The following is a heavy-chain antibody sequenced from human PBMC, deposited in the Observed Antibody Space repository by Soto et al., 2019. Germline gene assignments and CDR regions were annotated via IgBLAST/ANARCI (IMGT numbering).Heavy chain of an antibody. Sequence: SETLSLTCAVSGDSISSGYYWGWMRQPPGKGLEWIASIYHSGTTYYNPSLKSRVTISVDKSKKQFSLKLNSVTAADTAVYYCARLQCGEGFDYWGQGALVTVSS. D-gene: IGHD1-1*01. V-gene: IGHV4-38-2*01. CDR2: IYHSGTT. CDR3: ARLQCGEGFDY. J-gene: IGHJ4*02. CDR1: GDSISSGYY.